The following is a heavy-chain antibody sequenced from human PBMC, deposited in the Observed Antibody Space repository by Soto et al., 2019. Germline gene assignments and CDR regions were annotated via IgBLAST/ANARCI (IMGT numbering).Heavy chain of an antibody. D-gene: IGHD1-1*01. Sequence: PGESLKISCKGSGYSFTSYWISWVRQMPGKGLEWMGRIDPSDSYTNYSPSFQGHVTISADKSISTAYLQWSSLKASDTAMYYCARHSVGTGTTRAFDIWGQGTMVTVSS. CDR3: ARHSVGTGTTRAFDI. CDR1: GYSFTSYW. CDR2: IDPSDSYT. V-gene: IGHV5-10-1*01. J-gene: IGHJ3*02.